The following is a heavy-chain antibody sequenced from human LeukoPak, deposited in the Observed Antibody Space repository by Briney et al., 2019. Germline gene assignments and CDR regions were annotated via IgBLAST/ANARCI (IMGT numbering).Heavy chain of an antibody. CDR2: INPNSGGT. V-gene: IGHV1-2*02. D-gene: IGHD3-22*01. J-gene: IGHJ4*02. Sequence: ASVKISCKASGYTFTGYYMHWVRQAPGQGLEWMGWINPNSGGTHYAQKFQGRVTMTRDTSIRTAYIELSRLRSDDTAVYYCARGNGPYYYDSSGKGFDYWGQGTLVTVSS. CDR3: ARGNGPYYYDSSGKGFDY. CDR1: GYTFTGYY.